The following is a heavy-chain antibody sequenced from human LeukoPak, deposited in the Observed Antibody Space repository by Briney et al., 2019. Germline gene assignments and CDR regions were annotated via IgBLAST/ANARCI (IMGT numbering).Heavy chain of an antibody. CDR2: VSAYNFAT. D-gene: IGHD5-12*01. V-gene: IGHV1-18*01. CDR1: GHIFTSYG. CDR3: ARCWSFDRGYCDF. Sequence: ASVRVSCKTSGHIFTSYGFTWVRQAPGRRPEWMGWVSAYNFATDYAWKFQGRVTMTADTSTGTVYMDLRSLRGDGTAIYYCARCWSFDRGYCDFWGQATQVIVSS. J-gene: IGHJ4*02.